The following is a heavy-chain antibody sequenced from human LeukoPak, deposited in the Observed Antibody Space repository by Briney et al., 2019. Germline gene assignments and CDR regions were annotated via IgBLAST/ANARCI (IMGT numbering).Heavy chain of an antibody. J-gene: IGHJ4*02. D-gene: IGHD6-6*01. V-gene: IGHV3-23*01. CDR3: ALWYSTSPSYFDY. CDR1: TCTFSTFA. Sequence: PGGSLRLSCAASTCTFSTFAMTWVRQTPGKGLEWVSAITGSGDSTYYADSVKGRFTISRDNSKNTLYLQMNSLRADDTAVYYCALWYSTSPSYFDYWGQGTLVTDSS. CDR2: ITGSGDST.